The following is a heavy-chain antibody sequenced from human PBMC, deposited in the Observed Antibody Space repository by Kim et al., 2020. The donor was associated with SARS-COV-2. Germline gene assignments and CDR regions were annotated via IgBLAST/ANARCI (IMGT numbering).Heavy chain of an antibody. V-gene: IGHV3-33*06. Sequence: GGSLRLSCAASGFTFSSYAMHWVRQAPGKGLEWVAVIWYDGSNKYYADSVKGRFTISRDNSKNTLYLQMNSLRAEDTAVYYCAKAYDILTGYYYFDYWG. J-gene: IGHJ4*01. CDR3: AKAYDILTGYYYFDY. CDR1: GFTFSSYA. CDR2: IWYDGSNK. D-gene: IGHD3-9*01.